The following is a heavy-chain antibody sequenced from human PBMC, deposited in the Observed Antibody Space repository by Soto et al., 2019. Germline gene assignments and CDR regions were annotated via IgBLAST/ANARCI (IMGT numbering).Heavy chain of an antibody. Sequence: QVQLQESGPRLVRPSQTLSLLCSVSGGSISSGGRYWTWVRQFAGKGLEGIGYILYGENTFYNPSLKGRVVISGDTSKNQFSLNLTSVTAADTAMYYCVRDGGGILTASRFYEYWGRGALVTVSA. D-gene: IGHD2-21*02. CDR2: ILYGENT. CDR3: VRDGGGILTASRFYEY. CDR1: GGSISSGGRY. V-gene: IGHV4-31*03. J-gene: IGHJ1*01.